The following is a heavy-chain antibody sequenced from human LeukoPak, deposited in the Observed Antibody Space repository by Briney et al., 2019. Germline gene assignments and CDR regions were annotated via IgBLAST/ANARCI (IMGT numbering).Heavy chain of an antibody. Sequence: GVPQRLSCTASGYTLSRYRMNCLREAPGRGVEGVLDFNWNGGSTGYADSVKGRFTITRDNAKNSLYLQMNSLRAEDTALYYCARDIAAAGSGGIDPWGQGTLVTVSS. V-gene: IGHV3-20*04. CDR3: ARDIAAAGSGGIDP. CDR2: FNWNGGST. D-gene: IGHD6-13*01. J-gene: IGHJ5*02. CDR1: GYTLSRYR.